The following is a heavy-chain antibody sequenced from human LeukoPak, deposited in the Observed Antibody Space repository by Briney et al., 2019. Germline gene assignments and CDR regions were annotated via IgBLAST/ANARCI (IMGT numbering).Heavy chain of an antibody. CDR2: INPNSGGT. CDR3: AREIEYSSSLGY. D-gene: IGHD6-6*01. CDR1: GYTFTGYY. V-gene: IGHV1-2*02. Sequence: ASVKVSCKASGYTFTGYYMHWVRQAPGQGLEWMGWINPNSGGTNYAQKFQGRVTMTRDASISTAYMELSGLRSDDTAVYYCAREIEYSSSLGYWGQGTLVTVSS. J-gene: IGHJ4*02.